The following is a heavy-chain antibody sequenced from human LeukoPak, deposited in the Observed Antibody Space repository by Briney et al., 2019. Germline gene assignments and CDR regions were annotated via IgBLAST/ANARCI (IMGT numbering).Heavy chain of an antibody. CDR1: GFTVSSNY. V-gene: IGHV3-53*01. Sequence: GGSLRLSCAASGFTVSSNYMSWVRQAPGKGLEWVSVIYGGGTTYYADSVKGRFTISRDNSKNTLYLQMNSLRAEDTAVYYCASSEWLRVAFDIWGQGTMVTVSS. D-gene: IGHD5-12*01. CDR2: IYGGGTT. J-gene: IGHJ3*02. CDR3: ASSEWLRVAFDI.